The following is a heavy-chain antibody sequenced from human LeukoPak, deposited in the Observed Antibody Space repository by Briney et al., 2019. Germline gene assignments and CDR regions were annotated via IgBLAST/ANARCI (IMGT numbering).Heavy chain of an antibody. CDR3: ARGYCSSTSCYLNWFDP. D-gene: IGHD2-2*01. Sequence: SETLSLTCAVSGGSISSGGYSWSWIRQPPGKGLEWIGYIYHSGSTYYNPSLKSRVTISVDRSKNQFSLKLSSVTAADTAVYYCARGYCSSTSCYLNWFDPWGQGTLVTVSS. J-gene: IGHJ5*02. CDR2: IYHSGST. V-gene: IGHV4-30-2*01. CDR1: GGSISSGGYS.